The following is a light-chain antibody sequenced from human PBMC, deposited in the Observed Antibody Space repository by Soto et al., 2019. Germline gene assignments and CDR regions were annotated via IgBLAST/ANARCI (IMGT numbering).Light chain of an antibody. Sequence: EMTQSPAPLSVSPGGRATLSCRASQSISDTLAWYQQKPGQAPRLLIYGASRRATGVPARFSGRGSGTELTLTISSLQSEDFAVYYCQQYNKWPWTFGQGTKEDIK. J-gene: IGKJ1*01. CDR3: QQYNKWPWT. V-gene: IGKV3-15*01. CDR1: QSISDT. CDR2: GAS.